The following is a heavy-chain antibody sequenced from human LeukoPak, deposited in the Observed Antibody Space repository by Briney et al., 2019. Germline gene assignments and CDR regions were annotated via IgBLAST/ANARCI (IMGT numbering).Heavy chain of an antibody. CDR1: GGSISSYY. CDR2: IYYSGST. V-gene: IGHV4-59*01. Sequence: SETLSLTCTVSGGSISSYYWSWIRQPPGKGLEWIGYIYYSGSTNYNPSLKSRVTISVDTSKNQFSLKLSSLTAADTAVYYCARDRYGDHDYWGQGTLVTVSS. CDR3: ARDRYGDHDY. D-gene: IGHD4-17*01. J-gene: IGHJ4*02.